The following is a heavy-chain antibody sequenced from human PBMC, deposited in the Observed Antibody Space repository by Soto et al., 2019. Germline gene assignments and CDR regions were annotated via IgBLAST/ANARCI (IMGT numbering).Heavy chain of an antibody. CDR2: ISYDGSNK. V-gene: IGHV3-30-3*01. D-gene: IGHD6-19*01. J-gene: IGHJ4*02. CDR3: ERDDIAVAADY. CDR1: GFTFSSYA. Sequence: QVQLVESGGGVVQPGRSLRLSCAASGFTFSSYAMHWVRQAPGKGLEWVAVISYDGSNKYYADSVKGRFTISRDNSKNTLYLQMNRLRAEDTAVYYCERDDIAVAADYWGQGNLVTVSS.